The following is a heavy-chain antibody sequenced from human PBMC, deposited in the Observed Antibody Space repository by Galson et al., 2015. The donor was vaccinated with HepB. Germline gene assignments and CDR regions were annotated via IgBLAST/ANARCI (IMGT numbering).Heavy chain of an antibody. J-gene: IGHJ5*02. Sequence: SVKVSCKASGYTFTSYAIHWVRQAPGQRLEWMGWINAGNGNTEYSQVFQGRVTITRDTSASTAYMELSSLRSEDTAVYYYARGLDCSGGSCYSGGWFDPWGQAPRVTVSS. V-gene: IGHV1-3*01. CDR1: GYTFTSYA. CDR3: ARGLDCSGGSCYSGGWFDP. CDR2: INAGNGNT. D-gene: IGHD2-15*01.